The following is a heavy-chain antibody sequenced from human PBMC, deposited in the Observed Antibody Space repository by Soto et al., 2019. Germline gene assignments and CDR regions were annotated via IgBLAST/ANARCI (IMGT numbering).Heavy chain of an antibody. Sequence: ASVKVSCQASGYTFTSYAMHWVRQAPGQRLEWMGWINAGNGNTKYSQKFQGRVTITRDTSASTAYMELSSLRSEDTAVYYCAATGELELRDHYYYYGMDVWGQGTTVTVSS. J-gene: IGHJ6*02. V-gene: IGHV1-3*01. CDR2: INAGNGNT. CDR3: AATGELELRDHYYYYGMDV. D-gene: IGHD1-7*01. CDR1: GYTFTSYA.